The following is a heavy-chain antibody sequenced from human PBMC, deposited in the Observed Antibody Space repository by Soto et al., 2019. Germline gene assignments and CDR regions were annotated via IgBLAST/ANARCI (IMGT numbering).Heavy chain of an antibody. J-gene: IGHJ4*02. CDR2: IYHSGSN. D-gene: IGHD3-10*01. Sequence: PSETLSLTCAVSGGSISSSNWWSLVRQPPGKGLEWIGEIYHSGSNNYNPSLKSRVTISVDKSKNQFSLKLSSVTAADTAVYYCARERITMVRGMDYWGQGTLVTVSS. CDR1: GGSISSSNW. V-gene: IGHV4-4*02. CDR3: ARERITMVRGMDY.